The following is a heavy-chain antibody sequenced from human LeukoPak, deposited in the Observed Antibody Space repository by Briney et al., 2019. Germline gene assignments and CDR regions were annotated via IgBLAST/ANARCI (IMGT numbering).Heavy chain of an antibody. J-gene: IGHJ4*02. D-gene: IGHD7-27*01. CDR3: AKDSRLELGIVDY. V-gene: IGHV3-23*01. Sequence: GGSLRLSCAASGFTFSSYAMSWVRQAPGKGLEWVSTISGSGGSTDYADSVKGRFTISRDNSKNTLNLQMNSLRVEDTAVYYCAKDSRLELGIVDYWGQATLVTVSS. CDR1: GFTFSSYA. CDR2: ISGSGGST.